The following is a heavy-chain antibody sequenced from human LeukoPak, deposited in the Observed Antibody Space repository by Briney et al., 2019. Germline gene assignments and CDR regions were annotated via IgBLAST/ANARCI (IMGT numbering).Heavy chain of an antibody. CDR3: ARTPMVSPNRRGAFDI. Sequence: ASVKVSCKASGGTFSSYIISWVRQAPGQGLEWMGRIIPILGIANYAQKFQGRVTITADKSTSTAYMELSSLRSEDTAVYYCARTPMVSPNRRGAFDIWGQGTMVTVSS. V-gene: IGHV1-69*02. D-gene: IGHD5-18*01. CDR2: IIPILGIA. J-gene: IGHJ3*02. CDR1: GGTFSSYI.